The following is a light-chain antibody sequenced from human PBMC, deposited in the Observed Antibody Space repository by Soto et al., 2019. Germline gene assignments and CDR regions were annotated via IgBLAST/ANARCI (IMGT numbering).Light chain of an antibody. Sequence: EIVLTQSPATLSLSPGERATLSCRASQSVSSYLAWYQQKPGQAPRLLIYDASNRANGIPARFSGSGSGTDFTRTISSLEPEDFAVYYCQQRSNWRTFGQGTKVEIK. CDR3: QQRSNWRT. CDR2: DAS. J-gene: IGKJ1*01. V-gene: IGKV3-11*01. CDR1: QSVSSY.